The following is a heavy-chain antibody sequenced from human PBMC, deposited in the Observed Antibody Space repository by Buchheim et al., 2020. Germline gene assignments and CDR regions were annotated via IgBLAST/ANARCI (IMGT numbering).Heavy chain of an antibody. D-gene: IGHD4-17*01. V-gene: IGHV4-30-4*01. CDR2: IYYSGST. CDR3: ARWQTTVTTGYYYYGMDV. Sequence: QVQLQESGPGLVKPSQTLSLTCTVSGGSISSGDYYWSWIRQPPGKGLGWIGYIYYSGSTYYNPSLKSRVTISVDTSKNQFSLKLSSVTAADTAVYYCARWQTTVTTGYYYYGMDVWGQGTT. J-gene: IGHJ6*02. CDR1: GGSISSGDYY.